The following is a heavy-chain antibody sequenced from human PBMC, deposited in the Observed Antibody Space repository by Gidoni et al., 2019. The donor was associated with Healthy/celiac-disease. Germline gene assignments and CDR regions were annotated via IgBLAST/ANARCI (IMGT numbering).Heavy chain of an antibody. D-gene: IGHD1-26*01. J-gene: IGHJ3*02. CDR3: ATREKLGATFAFDI. Sequence: QVQRVQSGAELKKPGGSVEVTCKVAGDTLTELSMHWVRQAPGKGLEWMGGFDPEDGETIYAQKFQVSVTMTEDTSTDSAYMELSSLRSEDTAVYYCATREKLGATFAFDIWGQGTMVTVSS. CDR2: FDPEDGET. V-gene: IGHV1-24*01. CDR1: GDTLTELS.